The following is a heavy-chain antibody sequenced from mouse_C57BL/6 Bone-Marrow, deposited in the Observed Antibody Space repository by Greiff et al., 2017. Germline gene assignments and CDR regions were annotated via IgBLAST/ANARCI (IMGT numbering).Heavy chain of an antibody. V-gene: IGHV14-3*01. CDR3: ARGLYDCGGGFAY. CDR2: IDPANGNT. CDR1: GFNIKNTY. D-gene: IGHD2-4*01. Sequence: EVQLVESVAELVRPGASVKLSCTASGFNIKNTYMHWVKQRPEQGLEWIGRIDPANGNTKYAPKFQGKATITADTSSNPAYLQLSSLTSEDTACYYWARGLYDCGGGFAYWGQGTLVTVSA. J-gene: IGHJ3*01.